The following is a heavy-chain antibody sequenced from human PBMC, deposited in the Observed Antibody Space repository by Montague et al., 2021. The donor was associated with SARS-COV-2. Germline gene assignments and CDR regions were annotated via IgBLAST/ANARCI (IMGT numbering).Heavy chain of an antibody. CDR1: GGSISSYY. D-gene: IGHD3-10*01. J-gene: IGHJ6*02. CDR2: IYTGGST. V-gene: IGHV4-4*07. CDR3: AREAWFGDKTSASEYYGMDV. Sequence: SETLSLTCTVAGGSISSYYWSWIRQPAGKGLEWIGRIYTGGSTXXXPSXXXRVTMSVDTSKNQFSLKLSSVTAADTAVYYCAREAWFGDKTSASEYYGMDVWGQGTTVTVSS.